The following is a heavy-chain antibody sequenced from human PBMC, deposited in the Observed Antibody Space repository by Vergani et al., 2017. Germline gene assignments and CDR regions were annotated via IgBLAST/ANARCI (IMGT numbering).Heavy chain of an antibody. CDR1: GFTFQAFA. CDR3: VKDNDYDADGPFDL. Sequence: VEAGGGLVQPGGSLRLSCTASGFTFQAFAFHWVRQVSGRGLEWVSGIDRNYGVKNGNSFEGRFSISRDNAKKAVFLQMNNLRHEDTALYFCVKDNDYDADGPFDLWCRGTLVTVSS. CDR2: IDRNYGVK. J-gene: IGHJ2*01. V-gene: IGHV3-9*01. D-gene: IGHD3-16*01.